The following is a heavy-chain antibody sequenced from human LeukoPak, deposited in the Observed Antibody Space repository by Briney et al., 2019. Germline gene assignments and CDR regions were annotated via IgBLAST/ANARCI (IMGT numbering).Heavy chain of an antibody. CDR1: GYTFTSYG. V-gene: IGHV1-18*01. Sequence: ASVKVSCKASGYTFTSYGISWVRQAPGQGLEWMGWISAYNGSTNYAQKLQGRVTMTTDTSTSTAYMELRSLRSDDTAVYYCARGSSSGWYESAFDIWGQGTMVTVSS. CDR3: ARGSSSGWYESAFDI. CDR2: ISAYNGST. D-gene: IGHD6-19*01. J-gene: IGHJ3*02.